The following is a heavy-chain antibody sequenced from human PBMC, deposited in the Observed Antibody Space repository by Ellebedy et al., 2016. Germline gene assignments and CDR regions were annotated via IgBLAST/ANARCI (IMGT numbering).Heavy chain of an antibody. J-gene: IGHJ4*02. V-gene: IGHV5-51*01. Sequence: GESLKIPXQASGYNCFGCWIGWVRQMPGKGLEWMGIIYPSDSDTRYSPSFQGQVTISADKSISTAYLQWSSLEASDTAMYYCASNADAYNYAAYYWGQGTLVTVSS. CDR2: IYPSDSDT. D-gene: IGHD5-24*01. CDR1: GYNCFGCW. CDR3: ASNADAYNYAAYY.